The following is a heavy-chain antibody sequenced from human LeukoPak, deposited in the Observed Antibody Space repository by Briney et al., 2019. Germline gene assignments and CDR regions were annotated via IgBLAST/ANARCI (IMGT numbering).Heavy chain of an antibody. CDR3: ARAEESGGFDY. D-gene: IGHD3-16*01. CDR1: RFTFSNYW. CDR2: INSDGSST. J-gene: IGHJ4*02. V-gene: IGHV3-74*01. Sequence: GGSLRLSCAASRFTFSNYWMHWVRQAPGKGLVWVSRINSDGSSTSYADSVKSRFTISRDNAKNTLYLQMNSLRAEDTAVYSCARAEESGGFDYWGQGTLVTVSS.